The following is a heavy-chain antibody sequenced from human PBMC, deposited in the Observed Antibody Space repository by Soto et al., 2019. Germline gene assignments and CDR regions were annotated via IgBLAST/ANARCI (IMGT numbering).Heavy chain of an antibody. V-gene: IGHV3-64D*06. CDR1: GFTFSSYA. Sequence: GVSLRLSCSASGFTFSSYAMHWVRQAPGKGLEYVSAISSNGGSTYHADSVKGRFTISRDNSKNTLYLQMSSLRAEDTAVYYTTVAPPPASYYYYYYGMDVWGQGTTVTVSS. CDR3: TVAPPPASYYYYYYGMDV. D-gene: IGHD4-4*01. J-gene: IGHJ6*02. CDR2: ISSNGGST.